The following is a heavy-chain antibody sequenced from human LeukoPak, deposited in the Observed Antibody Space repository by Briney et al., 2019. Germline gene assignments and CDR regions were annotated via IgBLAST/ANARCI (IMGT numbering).Heavy chain of an antibody. J-gene: IGHJ3*02. V-gene: IGHV4-31*03. Sequence: SETLSLTCTVSGGSISSGTYSWSWIRQHPGKGLEWIGYIYYSGSTYYNPSLKSRVTISVDTSKNQFSLKLSSVTAADTAVYYCASWGSGATDAFDIWGQGTMVTVSS. CDR2: IYYSGST. CDR3: ASWGSGATDAFDI. CDR1: GGSISSGTYS. D-gene: IGHD6-19*01.